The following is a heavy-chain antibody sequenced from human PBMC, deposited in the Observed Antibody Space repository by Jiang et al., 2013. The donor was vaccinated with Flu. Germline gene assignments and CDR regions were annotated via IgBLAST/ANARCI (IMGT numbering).Heavy chain of an antibody. J-gene: IGHJ4*02. V-gene: IGHV3-11*06. D-gene: IGHD3-9*01. Sequence: KGRFTISRDNAKNSLYLQMNSLRAEDTAVYYCARGGYFDWLLFDGWGQGTLVTVSS. CDR3: ARGGYFDWLLFDG.